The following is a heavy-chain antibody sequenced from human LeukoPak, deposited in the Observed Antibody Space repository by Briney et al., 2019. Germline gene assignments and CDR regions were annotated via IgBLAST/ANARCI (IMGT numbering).Heavy chain of an antibody. V-gene: IGHV1-18*01. J-gene: IGHJ4*02. CDR3: ARGSGGSFDY. CDR2: ISEYNTNT. D-gene: IGHD2-15*01. CDR1: GYTFTSYG. Sequence: ASVKVSCKTSGYTFTSYGISWVRQAPGQGLEWMGWISEYNTNTNYAQKLQGRVTMTTDTPTNTAYLELRSLTSDDTAVYYCARGSGGSFDYWGQGTLVTVSS.